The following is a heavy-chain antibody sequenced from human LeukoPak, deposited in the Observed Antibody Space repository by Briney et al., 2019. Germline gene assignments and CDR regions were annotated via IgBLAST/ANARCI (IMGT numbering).Heavy chain of an antibody. J-gene: IGHJ4*02. Sequence: SETLSLTCTASGCSFSSYYWSWIRQPPGKGLEWIGYIYYSGSTNYNPSPKSRVTISVDKSKNQFSLKMSSVTAADTAVYYCARLGRRYFDWSNIDYWGQGTLVTVSS. V-gene: IGHV4-59*08. CDR2: IYYSGST. CDR3: ARLGRRYFDWSNIDY. D-gene: IGHD3-9*01. CDR1: GCSFSSYY.